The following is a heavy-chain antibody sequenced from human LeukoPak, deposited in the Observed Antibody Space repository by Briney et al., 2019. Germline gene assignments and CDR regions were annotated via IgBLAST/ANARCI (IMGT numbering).Heavy chain of an antibody. V-gene: IGHV4-39*01. J-gene: IGHJ5*02. CDR1: GGSISSSSYY. CDR2: IYYSGST. Sequence: SETLSLTCTVSGGSISSSSYYWGWIRQPPGKGLEWIGSIYYSGSTYYNPSLKSRVTISVDTSKNQFSLKLSSVTAADTAVYYCARHGYYDILTGYYPYNRFDPWGQGTLVTVSS. CDR3: ARHGYYDILTGYYPYNRFDP. D-gene: IGHD3-9*01.